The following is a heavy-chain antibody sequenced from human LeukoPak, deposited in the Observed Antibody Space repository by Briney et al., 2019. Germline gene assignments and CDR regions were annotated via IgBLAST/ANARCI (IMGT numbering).Heavy chain of an antibody. D-gene: IGHD3-10*01. Sequence: GGSLRLSCAASGFTFSSYAMSWVRQAPGKGLEWVSAISGSGGSTYYADSVKGRFTISRDNSKNTLYLQMNSLRAEDTAVYYCAKRHYYYGSGSPKWFDPWGQGTLVTVSS. CDR1: GFTFSSYA. J-gene: IGHJ5*02. CDR2: ISGSGGST. V-gene: IGHV3-23*01. CDR3: AKRHYYYGSGSPKWFDP.